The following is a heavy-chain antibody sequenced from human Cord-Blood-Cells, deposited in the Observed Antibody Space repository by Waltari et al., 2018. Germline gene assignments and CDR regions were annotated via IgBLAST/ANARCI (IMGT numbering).Heavy chain of an antibody. Sequence: EVQLVESGGGLVQPGGSLRLSCAASGFTFSSYDMHWVRQATGKGLEWVSAIGTAGDTHCPGSVKGRFTISRENAKNSLYLQMNSLRAGDTAVYYCARSLAAGNRLGPYYYGMDVWGQGTTVTVSS. CDR2: IGTAGDT. V-gene: IGHV3-13*01. CDR3: ARSLAAGNRLGPYYYGMDV. D-gene: IGHD6-13*01. J-gene: IGHJ6*02. CDR1: GFTFSSYD.